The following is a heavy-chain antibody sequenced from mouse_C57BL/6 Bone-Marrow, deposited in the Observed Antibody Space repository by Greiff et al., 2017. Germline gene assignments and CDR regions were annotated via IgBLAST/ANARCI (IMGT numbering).Heavy chain of an antibody. CDR2: IHPSDSDT. CDR1: GYTFTSYW. D-gene: IGHD3-2*02. V-gene: IGHV1-74*01. Sequence: QVQLKQPGAELVKPGASVKVSCKASGYTFTSYWMHWVKQRPGQGLEWIGRIHPSDSDTNYTQTVKGKATLTVDKSSSTAYMQLSSLTSEDSAVYYCARGRQRRLPWFAYWGQGTRVTVSA. CDR3: ARGRQRRLPWFAY. J-gene: IGHJ3*01.